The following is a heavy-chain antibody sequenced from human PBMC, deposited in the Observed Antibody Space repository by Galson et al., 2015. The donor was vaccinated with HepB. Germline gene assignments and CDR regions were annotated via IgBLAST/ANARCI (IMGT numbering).Heavy chain of an antibody. V-gene: IGHV4-34*01. CDR3: ARAGMRSGYSSADNDY. Sequence: SETLSLTCAVYGGSFSGYYWSWIRQPPGKGLEWIGEINHSGSTNYNPSLKSRVTISVDTSKNRFSLKLSSVTAADTAVYYCARAGMRSGYSSADNDYWGQGTLVTVSS. D-gene: IGHD3-3*01. J-gene: IGHJ4*02. CDR2: INHSGST. CDR1: GGSFSGYY.